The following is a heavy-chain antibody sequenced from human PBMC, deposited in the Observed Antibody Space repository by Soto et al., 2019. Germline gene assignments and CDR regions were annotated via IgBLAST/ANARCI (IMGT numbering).Heavy chain of an antibody. Sequence: GGSLRLSCAASGFTFSSYAMHWVRQAPGKGLEYVSAISSNGGSTYYANSVKGRFTISRDNSKNTLYLQMGSLRAEDMAVYYCARQQPPLSAFDIWGQGTMVTVSS. V-gene: IGHV3-64*01. D-gene: IGHD6-13*01. CDR2: ISSNGGST. J-gene: IGHJ3*02. CDR3: ARQQPPLSAFDI. CDR1: GFTFSSYA.